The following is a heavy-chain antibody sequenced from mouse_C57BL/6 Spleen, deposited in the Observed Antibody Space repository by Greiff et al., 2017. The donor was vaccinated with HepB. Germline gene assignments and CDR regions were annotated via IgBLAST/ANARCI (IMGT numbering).Heavy chain of an antibody. CDR3: TRGSDGYYPYAMDY. CDR1: GFTFSSYA. CDR2: ISSGGDYI. D-gene: IGHD2-3*01. V-gene: IGHV5-9-1*02. J-gene: IGHJ4*01. Sequence: EVHLVESGEGLVKPGGSLKLSCAASGFTFSSYAMSWVRQTPEKRLEWVAYISSGGDYIYYADTVKGRFTISRDNARNTLYLQMSSLKSEDTAMYYCTRGSDGYYPYAMDYWGQGTSVTVSS.